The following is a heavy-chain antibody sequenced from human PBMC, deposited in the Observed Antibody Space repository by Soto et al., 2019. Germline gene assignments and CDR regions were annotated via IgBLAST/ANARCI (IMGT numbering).Heavy chain of an antibody. Sequence: HVQLQESGPGLVKPSGTLSLTCAVSGGSISSSSWWGWVRQPPGKGLEWIAEIYHSGSTNYNTSLKSRVTISIDKSHNQFSPRLTSVTAADTAVYFCARCGYYDTNGYYYVDDYFDYWGQGTLVTVSS. CDR3: ARCGYYDTNGYYYVDDYFDY. D-gene: IGHD3-22*01. CDR2: IYHSGST. CDR1: GGSISSSSW. V-gene: IGHV4-4*02. J-gene: IGHJ4*02.